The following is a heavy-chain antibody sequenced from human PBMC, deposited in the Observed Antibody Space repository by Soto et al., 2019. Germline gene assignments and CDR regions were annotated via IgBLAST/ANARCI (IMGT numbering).Heavy chain of an antibody. CDR2: LSYDGIRK. J-gene: IGHJ6*02. CDR1: GFTFGRYA. CDR3: ARELGTHIQDYYYYGMDV. Sequence: QPGGSLRLSCTVSGFTFGRYAIHWVRQAPGKGLEWVALLSYDGIRKYYTDSVKERFTISTDNSKNTLYLQMNSLRGEDTAIYYCARELGTHIQDYYYYGMDVWGQGTTVTVSS. D-gene: IGHD3-16*01. V-gene: IGHV3-30-3*01.